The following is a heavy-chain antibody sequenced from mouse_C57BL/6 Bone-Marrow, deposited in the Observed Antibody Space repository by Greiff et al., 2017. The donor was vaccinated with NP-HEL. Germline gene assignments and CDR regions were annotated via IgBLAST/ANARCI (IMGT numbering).Heavy chain of an antibody. V-gene: IGHV14-4*01. D-gene: IGHD2-12*01. CDR3: TADSYHFNY. CDR2: IDPENGDT. J-gene: IGHJ2*01. CDR1: GFNITDDY. Sequence: VQLQQSGAELVRPGASVKLSCTASGFNITDDYMHWVKQRPEQGLEWIGWIDPENGDTDYASKFQGKATLAADTSSNTAYLQLSSLTSEDTAIYYCTADSYHFNYWVQGTTLTVSA.